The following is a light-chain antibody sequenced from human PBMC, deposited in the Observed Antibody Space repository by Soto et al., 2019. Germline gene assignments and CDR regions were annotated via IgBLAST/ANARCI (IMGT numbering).Light chain of an antibody. V-gene: IGLV2-18*02. Sequence: QSALTQPPSVSGSPGQSVTISCTGTSSDVGGYNGVSWYQQPPGKAPKLLIYDVSNRPSGGSTRFSGSKSGNTASLTISGLQAEDEADYYCTSYATGSADVFGPGTKLTVL. CDR1: SSDVGGYNG. J-gene: IGLJ1*01. CDR2: DVS. CDR3: TSYATGSADV.